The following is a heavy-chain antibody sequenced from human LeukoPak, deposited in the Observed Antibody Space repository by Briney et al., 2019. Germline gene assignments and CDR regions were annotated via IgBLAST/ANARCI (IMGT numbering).Heavy chain of an antibody. V-gene: IGHV3-21*01. Sequence: PGGSLRLSCAASGFTFSSHIMNWVRQAPGKGLEWVSSINSASSYIYYADSVKGRFTISRDNAKNSLYLQMNSLRAEDTAVYYCARASGCSGGSCYHAMDVWGQGTTVTVSS. CDR2: INSASSYI. D-gene: IGHD2-15*01. CDR1: GFTFSSHI. J-gene: IGHJ6*02. CDR3: ARASGCSGGSCYHAMDV.